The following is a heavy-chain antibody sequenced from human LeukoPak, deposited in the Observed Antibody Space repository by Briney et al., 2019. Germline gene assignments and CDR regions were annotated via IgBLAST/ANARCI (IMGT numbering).Heavy chain of an antibody. CDR1: GGSISSGDYY. D-gene: IGHD2-2*01. CDR3: ARVYCSSTSCLFGY. V-gene: IGHV4-30-4*01. J-gene: IGHJ4*02. Sequence: PSETLSLTCTVSGGSISSGDYYWSWIRQPLGKGLEWIGYIYYSGSTYYNPSLKSRVTISVDTSKNQFSLKLSSVTAADTAVYYCARVYCSSTSCLFGYWGQGTLVTVSS. CDR2: IYYSGST.